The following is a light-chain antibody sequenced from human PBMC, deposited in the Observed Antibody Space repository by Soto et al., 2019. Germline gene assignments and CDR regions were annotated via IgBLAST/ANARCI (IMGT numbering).Light chain of an antibody. J-gene: IGKJ4*01. CDR2: GAS. CDR1: QSVSSTY. Sequence: EIVWTECPGTLSLAPGERATLSCRASQSVSSTYLAWYQPKPGQAPSLLIYGASSRATGIPDRFSGSGSGTNFTITISRLEPEDFAVYYCQHYGSLVLTFGGGTKVEIK. CDR3: QHYGSLVLT. V-gene: IGKV3-20*01.